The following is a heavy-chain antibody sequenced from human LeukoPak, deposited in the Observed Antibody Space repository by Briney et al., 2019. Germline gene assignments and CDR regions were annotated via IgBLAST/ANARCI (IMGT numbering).Heavy chain of an antibody. Sequence: INPSTSSETSAQKFQGRVTMTRDTSTSTVYMELSSLTSDDTAVYFCARRLDSGYFYALGVWGQGTTVTVSS. J-gene: IGHJ6*02. CDR2: INPSTSSE. CDR3: ARRLDSGYFYALGV. D-gene: IGHD3-9*01. V-gene: IGHV1-46*01.